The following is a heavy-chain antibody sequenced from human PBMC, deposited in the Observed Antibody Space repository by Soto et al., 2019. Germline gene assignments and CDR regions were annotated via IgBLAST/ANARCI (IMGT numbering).Heavy chain of an antibody. CDR3: ARLEGLATISYYFDY. D-gene: IGHD3-9*01. CDR2: IYYRGNT. CDR1: GDSINSDNYY. Sequence: QLQLQESGPGLVKPSETLSLTCSVSGDSINSDNYYWGWIRQPPGKGLEWIGRIYYRGNTYYNPSLKPRVTISLDKSKSQFSLKLNSVTATDSAVYFCARLEGLATISYYFDYWGQGTLVTVSS. J-gene: IGHJ4*02. V-gene: IGHV4-39*01.